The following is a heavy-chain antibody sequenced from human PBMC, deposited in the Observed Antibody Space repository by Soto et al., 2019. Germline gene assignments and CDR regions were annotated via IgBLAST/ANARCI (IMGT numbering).Heavy chain of an antibody. D-gene: IGHD3-10*01. CDR2: IYYSGST. Sequence: SETLSLTCTVSGGSISSYYWSWIRQPPGKGLEWIGYIYYSGSTNYNPSLKSRITISVDTSKNQFSLKLSSVTAADTAVYYCARRYGLGSFDYWGQGTLVTVSS. J-gene: IGHJ4*02. CDR1: GGSISSYY. V-gene: IGHV4-59*08. CDR3: ARRYGLGSFDY.